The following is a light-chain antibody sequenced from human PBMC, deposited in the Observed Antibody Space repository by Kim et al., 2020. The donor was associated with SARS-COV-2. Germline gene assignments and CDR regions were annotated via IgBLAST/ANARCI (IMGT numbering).Light chain of an antibody. J-gene: IGLJ1*01. V-gene: IGLV3-1*01. CDR3: QAWDSSTAI. CDR1: KLGDKY. Sequence: SYELTQPPSVSVSPGQTASITCSGDKLGDKYACWYQQKPGQSPVLVIYQDSKRPSGIPERFSGSNPGNTATLTISGTQAMEEANYYCQAWDSSTAIFGTG. CDR2: QDS.